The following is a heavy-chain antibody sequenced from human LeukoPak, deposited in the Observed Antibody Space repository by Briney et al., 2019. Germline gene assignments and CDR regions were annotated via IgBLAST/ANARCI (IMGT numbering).Heavy chain of an antibody. CDR2: IYYSGST. Sequence: SETLSLTCTVSGGSISSYYWSWVRQPPGKGLEWMGYIYYSGSTNYNPSLKSRVTISVATSKNPFSLKLSSVTAADTAVYYCARSPRITIFGVVRYGMDVWGQGTTVTVSS. J-gene: IGHJ6*02. V-gene: IGHV4-59*01. CDR1: GGSISSYY. D-gene: IGHD3-3*01. CDR3: ARSPRITIFGVVRYGMDV.